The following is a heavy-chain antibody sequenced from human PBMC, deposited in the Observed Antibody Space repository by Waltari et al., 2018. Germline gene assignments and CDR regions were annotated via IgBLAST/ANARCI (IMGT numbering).Heavy chain of an antibody. V-gene: IGHV3-15*07. CDR1: GFTFNNAW. CDR3: TTTYSPGVAAAGTDY. Sequence: EVQLVESGGGLVMPGGSLRLSCAASGFTFNNAWMNWVRQAPGKGLECVGRIKARTDGGTTDYAAPVIGRFTISRDDSKNTLFLQMNSLKTDDTAVYYCTTTYSPGVAAAGTDYWGQGTLVTVSS. CDR2: IKARTDGGTT. D-gene: IGHD6-13*01. J-gene: IGHJ4*02.